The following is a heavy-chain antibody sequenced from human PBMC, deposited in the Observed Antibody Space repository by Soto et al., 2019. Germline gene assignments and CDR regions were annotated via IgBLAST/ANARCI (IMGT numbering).Heavy chain of an antibody. CDR1: GFTFSAYA. J-gene: IGHJ6*04. CDR2: ISASGGRT. V-gene: IGHV3-23*01. Sequence: GGSLRLSCTVSGFTFSAYAMSWVRQAPGKGLEWVSAISASGGRTYGAETVKGRFTNSRDKSKKKLFLQMNSLSAEDTAVYYCAREAYFYGAGSTQYYFYYADVWGKGTTVTVSS. D-gene: IGHD3-10*01. CDR3: AREAYFYGAGSTQYYFYYADV.